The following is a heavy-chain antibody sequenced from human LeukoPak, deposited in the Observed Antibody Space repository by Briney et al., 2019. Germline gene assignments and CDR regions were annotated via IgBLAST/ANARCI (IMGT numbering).Heavy chain of an antibody. CDR2: IKQDGSEK. CDR3: ARGTSSLYCTNGVCYDADSYMDV. J-gene: IGHJ6*03. CDR1: GFTFSSYW. V-gene: IGHV3-7*01. D-gene: IGHD2-8*01. Sequence: GGSLRLSCAASGFTFSSYWMSWVRQAPGKGLEWMANIKQDGSEKYYVDSVKGRFTISRDNAKNSLYLQMNSLRAEDTAVYYCARGTSSLYCTNGVCYDADSYMDVWGKGTTVTVSS.